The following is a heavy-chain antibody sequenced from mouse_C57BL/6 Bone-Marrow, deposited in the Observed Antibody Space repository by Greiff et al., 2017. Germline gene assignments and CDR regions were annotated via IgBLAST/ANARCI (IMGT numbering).Heavy chain of an antibody. D-gene: IGHD2-3*01. Sequence: DVQLQESGAELVRPGASVKLSCTASGFNIKDDYMHWVKQRPEQGLEWIGWIDPENGDTEYASKFQGKATITADTSSNTAYLQLSSLTSEDTAVYYCTTLDGYYFYWYFDVWGTGTTVTVSS. CDR3: TTLDGYYFYWYFDV. V-gene: IGHV14-4*01. CDR1: GFNIKDDY. J-gene: IGHJ1*03. CDR2: IDPENGDT.